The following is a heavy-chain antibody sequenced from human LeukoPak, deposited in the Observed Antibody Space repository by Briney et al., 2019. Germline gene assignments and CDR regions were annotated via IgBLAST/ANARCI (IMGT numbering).Heavy chain of an antibody. CDR1: GGSFSGYY. Sequence: SETLSLTCAVYGGSFSGYYWSWIRQPPGKGLEWIGEINHSGSTNYNPSLKSRVTISVDTSKNQFSLKLSSVTAADTAVYYCARMPPVGGSYVYWGQGTLVTVSS. V-gene: IGHV4-34*01. CDR2: INHSGST. J-gene: IGHJ4*02. D-gene: IGHD1-26*01. CDR3: ARMPPVGGSYVY.